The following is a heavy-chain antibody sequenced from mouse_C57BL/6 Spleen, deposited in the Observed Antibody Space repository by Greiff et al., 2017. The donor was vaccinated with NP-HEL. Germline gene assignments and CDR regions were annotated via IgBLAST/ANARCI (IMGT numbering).Heavy chain of an antibody. J-gene: IGHJ4*01. CDR2: INPYNGGT. Sequence: EVQLQESGPVLVKPGASVKMSCKASGYTFTDYYMNWVKQSHGKSLEWIGVINPYNGGTSYNQKFKGKATLTVDKSSSTAYMELNSLTSEDSAVYYCARLYGNPITAMDYWGQGTSVTVSS. CDR3: ARLYGNPITAMDY. V-gene: IGHV1-19*01. D-gene: IGHD2-1*01. CDR1: GYTFTDYY.